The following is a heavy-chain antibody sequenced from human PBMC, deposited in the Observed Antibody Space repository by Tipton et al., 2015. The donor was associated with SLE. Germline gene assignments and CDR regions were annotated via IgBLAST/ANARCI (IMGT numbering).Heavy chain of an antibody. V-gene: IGHV4-61*10. Sequence: TLSLTCTVSGGSISSGSYYWSWIRQPAGKGLEWIGYIHHSGSTNYNPSLKSRVTISVDTSKNQFLLRLSSATAADTAVYYCARAPGLERSYFYYYYMDVWGKGTTVTVSS. J-gene: IGHJ6*03. CDR1: GGSISSGSYY. CDR3: ARAPGLERSYFYYYYMDV. CDR2: IHHSGST. D-gene: IGHD1-1*01.